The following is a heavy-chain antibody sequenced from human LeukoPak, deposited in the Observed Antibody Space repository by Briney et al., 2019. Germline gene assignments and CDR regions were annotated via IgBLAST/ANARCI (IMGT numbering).Heavy chain of an antibody. CDR3: AREPFLDCSITSCYGGGFDY. CDR1: GFTFDTYA. J-gene: IGHJ4*02. D-gene: IGHD2-2*01. V-gene: IGHV3-9*01. CDR2: ISWNRGSI. Sequence: GGFLRLSCAASGFTFDTYAMQWVRQAPGKGQEWVSGISWNRGSIGYADSVKGRFTISRDSAKNSPYLQMNSLRAGDTAVYVCAREPFLDCSITSCYGGGFDYWGQGTLVTVSS.